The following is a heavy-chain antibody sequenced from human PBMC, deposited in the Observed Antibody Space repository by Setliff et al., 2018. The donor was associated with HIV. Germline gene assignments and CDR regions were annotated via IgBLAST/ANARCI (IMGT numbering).Heavy chain of an antibody. Sequence: PSETLSLTCTVSGGSISSGGYYWSWIRQHPGKGLEWIGYIYYSETTYYNPSLKSRVTISVDKSKNHLSLKLTSVTAADTAVYYCARDQGYSYGSGPFHSWGQGTMVT. CDR2: IYYSETT. CDR1: GGSISSGGYY. V-gene: IGHV4-31*03. J-gene: IGHJ3*02. CDR3: ARDQGYSYGSGPFHS. D-gene: IGHD5-18*01.